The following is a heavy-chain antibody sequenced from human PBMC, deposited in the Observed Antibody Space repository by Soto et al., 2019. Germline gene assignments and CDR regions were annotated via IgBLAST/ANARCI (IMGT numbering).Heavy chain of an antibody. CDR1: GFTFGDYA. CDR3: SGYYFYYYGMDV. Sequence: GGSLRLSCTASGFTFGDYAMSWVRQAPGKGLEWVGFIRSKAYGGTTEYAASVKGRFTTSRDDSKSIAYLQMNSLKTEDTAVYYCSGYYFYYYGMDVWGQGTTVTVSS. J-gene: IGHJ6*02. CDR2: IRSKAYGGTT. V-gene: IGHV3-49*04.